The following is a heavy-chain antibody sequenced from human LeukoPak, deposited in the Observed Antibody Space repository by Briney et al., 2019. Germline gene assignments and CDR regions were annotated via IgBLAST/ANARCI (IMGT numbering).Heavy chain of an antibody. J-gene: IGHJ4*02. D-gene: IGHD4-11*01. CDR2: VDPEDGET. V-gene: IGHV1-69-2*01. CDR1: GYTFTDYY. CDR3: ATVPTVTKNPPGY. Sequence: ASVKVSCKVSGYTFTDYYMHWVQQAPGKGLEWMGLVDPEDGETIYAEKFQGRVTITADTSTDTAYMELSSLRSEDTAVYYCATVPTVTKNPPGYWGQGTLVTVSS.